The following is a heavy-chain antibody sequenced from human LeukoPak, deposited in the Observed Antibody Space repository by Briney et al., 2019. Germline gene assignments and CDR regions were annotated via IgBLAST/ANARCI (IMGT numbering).Heavy chain of an antibody. Sequence: SETLSLTCAVYGGSFSGYYWSWIRQPPGKGLEWIGEINHSGSTNYNPSLKTRVTISVDTSKNQFSLKLKSVTAADTAMYYCARAGFGLAPHRGTPFDYWGQGTLVTVSS. CDR2: INHSGST. J-gene: IGHJ4*02. CDR3: ARAGFGLAPHRGTPFDY. V-gene: IGHV4-34*01. CDR1: GGSFSGYY. D-gene: IGHD3-10*01.